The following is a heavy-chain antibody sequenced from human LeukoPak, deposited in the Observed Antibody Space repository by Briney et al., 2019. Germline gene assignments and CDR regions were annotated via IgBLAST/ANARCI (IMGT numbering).Heavy chain of an antibody. V-gene: IGHV1-69*06. CDR2: IIPIFGTA. CDR3: ARGGSYRPENYYYYYMDV. D-gene: IGHD1-26*01. Sequence: SVKVSCKASGYTFTSYAMNWVRQAPGQGLEWMGGIIPIFGTANYAQKFQGRVTITADKSTSTAYMELSSLRSEDTAVYYCARGGSYRPENYYYYYMDVWGKGTTVTVSS. J-gene: IGHJ6*03. CDR1: GYTFTSYA.